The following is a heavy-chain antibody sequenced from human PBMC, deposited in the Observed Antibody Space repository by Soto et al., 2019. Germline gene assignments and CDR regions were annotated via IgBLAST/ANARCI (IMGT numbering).Heavy chain of an antibody. D-gene: IGHD2-15*01. CDR2: ISAYNGNT. CDR3: ARLAGYCSGGSCYYYYGMDV. V-gene: IGHV1-18*01. J-gene: IGHJ6*02. Sequence: QVQLVQSGAEVKKPGASVKVSCKASGYTFTSYGISWVRQAPGQGLEWMGWISAYNGNTNYAQKLQGRVTMTTDTSTSTGYMELRSLGSDDTAVYYCARLAGYCSGGSCYYYYGMDVWGQGTTVTVSS. CDR1: GYTFTSYG.